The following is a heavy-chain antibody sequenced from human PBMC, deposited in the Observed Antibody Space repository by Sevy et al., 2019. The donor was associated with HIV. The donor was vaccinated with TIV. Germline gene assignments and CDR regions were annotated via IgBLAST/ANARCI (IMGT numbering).Heavy chain of an antibody. V-gene: IGHV1-2*02. CDR1: GYTFTNYY. Sequence: ASVKVSCKASGYTFTNYYIHWVRQAPGQGLEWMGWINPNSVATNYAQKFQGRVTMTRDTSIITAYMELGRLRSDDTALFYCARDLIEYQMLTFDYWGQGTLVTVSS. J-gene: IGHJ4*02. CDR3: ARDLIEYQMLTFDY. D-gene: IGHD3-16*01. CDR2: INPNSVAT.